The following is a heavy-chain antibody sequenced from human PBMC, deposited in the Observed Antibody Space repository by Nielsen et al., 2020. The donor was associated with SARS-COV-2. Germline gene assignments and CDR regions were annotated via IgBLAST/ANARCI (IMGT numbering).Heavy chain of an antibody. V-gene: IGHV4-59*08. Sequence: SETPSLTCTVSGGSISSYYWSWIRQPPGKGLEWIGYIYYSGSTNYNPSLKSRVTISVDTSKNQFSLKLSSVTAADTAVYYCARTITIFGVVIRGSMDVWGQGTTVTVSS. CDR3: ARTITIFGVVIRGSMDV. CDR2: IYYSGST. J-gene: IGHJ6*02. CDR1: GGSISSYY. D-gene: IGHD3-3*01.